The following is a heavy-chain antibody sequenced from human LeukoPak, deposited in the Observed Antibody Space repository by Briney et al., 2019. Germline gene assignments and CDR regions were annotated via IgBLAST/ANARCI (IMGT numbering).Heavy chain of an antibody. CDR2: SNAYNGNT. CDR3: ARDGSYSYMDV. CDR1: DSTFTSTG. J-gene: IGHJ6*03. V-gene: IGHV1-18*01. D-gene: IGHD1-1*01. Sequence: SVKVSCEASDSTFTSTGISWVQQPPGQGLEWMGWSNAYNGNTNYAQKLQGRVTMTTDTSTTTAYMELRSLKLDDTAVYYCARDGSYSYMDVWGKGTTVTVSS.